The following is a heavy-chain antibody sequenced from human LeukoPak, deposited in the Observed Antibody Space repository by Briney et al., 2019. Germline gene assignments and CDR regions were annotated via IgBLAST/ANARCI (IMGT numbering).Heavy chain of an antibody. CDR2: IIPMFGTP. CDR3: ARVSGHGGNFFDY. D-gene: IGHD4-23*01. J-gene: IGHJ4*02. Sequence: SVKVSCKASGDNFSSYAFSWVRQAPGQGLEWMGRIIPMFGTPNYAQTFQDRVTITADESTKTAYMELSSLRSEDTAVYYCARVSGHGGNFFDYWGQGTLVTVS. CDR1: GDNFSSYA. V-gene: IGHV1-69*13.